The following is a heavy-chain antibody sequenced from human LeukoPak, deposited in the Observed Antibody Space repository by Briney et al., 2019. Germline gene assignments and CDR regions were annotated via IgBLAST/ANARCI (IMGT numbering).Heavy chain of an antibody. CDR3: AKGPYGSGSYGFDY. D-gene: IGHD3-10*01. Sequence: GGSLRLSCAASGFTFDDYAMHWVRQAPGKGLEWVSGISWNSGSIGYADSVKGRFTISRDNAKNSLYLQMNSLRAEDTALYYCAKGPYGSGSYGFDYWGQGTLVTVSS. CDR1: GFTFDDYA. V-gene: IGHV3-9*01. J-gene: IGHJ4*02. CDR2: ISWNSGSI.